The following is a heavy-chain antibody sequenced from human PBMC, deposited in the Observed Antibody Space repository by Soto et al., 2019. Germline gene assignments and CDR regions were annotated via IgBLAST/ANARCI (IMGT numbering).Heavy chain of an antibody. V-gene: IGHV6-1*01. CDR1: GDSISSNSAA. CDR3: ARKNCISTSCYGDWFDP. J-gene: IGHJ5*02. Sequence: PSQTLSLTCAISGDSISSNSAAWNWIRQSPSRGLEWLGRTYYRSKWYNDYAVSVKSRITINPDTSKNQFSLQQNSVTPEDTAFYFCARKNCISTSCYGDWFDPWGQGTLVTVSS. CDR2: TYYRSKWYN. D-gene: IGHD2-2*01.